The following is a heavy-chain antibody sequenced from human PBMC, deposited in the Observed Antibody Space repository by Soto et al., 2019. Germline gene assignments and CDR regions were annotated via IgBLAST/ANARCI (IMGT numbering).Heavy chain of an antibody. V-gene: IGHV3-74*01. CDR1: GFTFSRYW. J-gene: IGHJ4*01. CDR3: ARGREATYHDTNGSSDF. CDR2: INSDVSDT. Sequence: PGGSLRLSCAASGFTFSRYWMHWVRQAPGKGPVWVSRINSDVSDTTYADSVKGRFTISRDNAKNTLYLQMSSLRVDDTAVYYCARGREATYHDTNGSSDFWGHGTLAT. D-gene: IGHD1-1*01.